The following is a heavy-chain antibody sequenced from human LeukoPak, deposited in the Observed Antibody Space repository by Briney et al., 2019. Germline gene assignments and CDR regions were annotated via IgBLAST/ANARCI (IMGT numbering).Heavy chain of an antibody. Sequence: GASVKVSCKASGYTFTSYYIHLVRQAPGQGLELMGIINPSGGSTSYAQKFQGTVTMTRDTSTSTVYMKLSSLRSEDTAVYYCARSGRYCSSTSCYVGNWFDPWGQGTLVIVSS. CDR1: GYTFTSYY. J-gene: IGHJ5*02. CDR2: INPSGGST. CDR3: ARSGRYCSSTSCYVGNWFDP. D-gene: IGHD2-2*01. V-gene: IGHV1-46*01.